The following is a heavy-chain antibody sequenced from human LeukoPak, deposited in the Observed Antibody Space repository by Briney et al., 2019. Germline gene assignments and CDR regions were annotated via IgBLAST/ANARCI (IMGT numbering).Heavy chain of an antibody. CDR2: ISYDGSSK. V-gene: IGHV3-30*01. Sequence: GSSLRLSCAASGLTFSSHAIHWVRQAPGKGLEWVSIISYDGSSKYYADSVKGRFTISRDNSKNTLYLQINSLSNEDTAVYYCARGGSGSYYYYFYYMDVWGKGTTVTVSS. CDR3: ARGGSGSYYYYFYYMDV. D-gene: IGHD3-10*01. CDR1: GLTFSSHA. J-gene: IGHJ6*03.